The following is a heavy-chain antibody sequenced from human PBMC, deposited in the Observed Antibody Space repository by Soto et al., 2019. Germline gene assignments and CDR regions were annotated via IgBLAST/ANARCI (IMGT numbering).Heavy chain of an antibody. CDR1: GGAISSGGYY. J-gene: IGHJ6*02. CDR2: IYYSGST. CDR3: ARDRKRLVRNYYYGMDV. Sequence: PSETLSLTCTVSGGAISSGGYYWSWIRQHPGKGLEWIGYIYYSGSTYYNPSLKSRVTISVDTSKNQFSLKLSSVTAADTAVYYCARDRKRLVRNYYYGMDVWGPGTTVTVS. D-gene: IGHD6-13*01. V-gene: IGHV4-31*03.